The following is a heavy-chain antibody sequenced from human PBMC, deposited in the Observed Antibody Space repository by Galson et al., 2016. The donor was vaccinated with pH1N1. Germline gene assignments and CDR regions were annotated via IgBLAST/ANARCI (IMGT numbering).Heavy chain of an antibody. CDR1: GFTFSSYW. CDR3: ARGGYCSGGSCYDVFDY. V-gene: IGHV3-74*01. D-gene: IGHD2-15*01. CDR2: INSDGSST. Sequence: SLRLSCAASGFTFSSYWMHWVRQAPGKGLVWVSRINSDGSSTSYADSVKGRFTISRDNAKNTLYLQMNSLRSEDTAVYYCARGGYCSGGSCYDVFDYWGQGTLVTVSS. J-gene: IGHJ4*02.